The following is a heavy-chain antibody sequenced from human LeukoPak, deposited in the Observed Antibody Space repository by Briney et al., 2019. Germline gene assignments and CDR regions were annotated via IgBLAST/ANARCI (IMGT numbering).Heavy chain of an antibody. V-gene: IGHV1-18*01. D-gene: IGHD1-26*01. CDR2: VSAYNGNT. Sequence: GTSVNVSCKASGYTFTSYGISWVRQGPGQGLEWMGGVSAYNGNTNYAQKLPGRVTMTTDTSTSTAYMELRSLRSDDTAVYYCARDQTVRLGAIPGPVDAFDIWGQGTMVTVSS. CDR1: GYTFTSYG. J-gene: IGHJ3*02. CDR3: ARDQTVRLGAIPGPVDAFDI.